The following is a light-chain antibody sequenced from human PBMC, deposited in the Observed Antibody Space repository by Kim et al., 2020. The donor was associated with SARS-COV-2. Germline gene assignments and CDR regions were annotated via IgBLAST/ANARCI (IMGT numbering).Light chain of an antibody. CDR2: DAW. V-gene: IGKV3-11*01. CDR1: QNVGIN. CDR3: HQRAAWPNT. Sequence: EVVLTQSPATLSLSPGERATLSCRSSQNVGINLAWYQQKPGQAPRLLIFDAWRRASGIPARFTGSGSVTDFTLTISDLELEDFAAYHCHQRAAWPNTFGQGTRLEIK. J-gene: IGKJ5*01.